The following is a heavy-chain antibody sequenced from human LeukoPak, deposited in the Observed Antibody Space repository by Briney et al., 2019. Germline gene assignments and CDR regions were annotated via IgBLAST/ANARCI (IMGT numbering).Heavy chain of an antibody. CDR2: INPNSGDT. CDR3: ARDIGSGSYY. V-gene: IGHV1-2*02. Sequence: ATVKVSCKASGYTFTGYYIHWVRQAPGQGLEWMGWINPNSGDTNYAQKFQGRVTMTRDTSINTAYMELSRLRSDDTAVYYCARDIGSGSYYWGQGTLVTVSS. J-gene: IGHJ4*02. CDR1: GYTFTGYY. D-gene: IGHD3-10*01.